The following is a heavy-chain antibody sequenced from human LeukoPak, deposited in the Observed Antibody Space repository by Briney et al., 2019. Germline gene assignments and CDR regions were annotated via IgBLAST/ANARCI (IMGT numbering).Heavy chain of an antibody. V-gene: IGHV1-2*04. D-gene: IGHD4-17*01. CDR3: ARGTPTTVTTDWYFDL. J-gene: IGHJ2*01. Sequence: EASVEVSCKASGYTFTGYYMHWVRQAPGQGLEWMGWINPNSGGTNYAQKFQGWVTMTRDTSISTAYMELSRLRSDDTAVYYCARGTPTTVTTDWYFDLWGRGTLVTVSS. CDR1: GYTFTGYY. CDR2: INPNSGGT.